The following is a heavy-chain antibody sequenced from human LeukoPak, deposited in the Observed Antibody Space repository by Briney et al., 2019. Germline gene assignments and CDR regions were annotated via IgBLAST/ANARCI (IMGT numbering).Heavy chain of an antibody. CDR1: GFTFSSYA. D-gene: IGHD1-26*01. V-gene: IGHV3-23*01. Sequence: GGSLRLSCAASGFTFSSYAMSWVRQAPGKGLEWVSAISGSGGSTYYADSVEGRFTISRDNSKNTLYLQMNSLRAEDTAVYYCAKDTYSGSYYYGMDVWGQGTTVTVSS. CDR3: AKDTYSGSYYYGMDV. J-gene: IGHJ6*02. CDR2: ISGSGGST.